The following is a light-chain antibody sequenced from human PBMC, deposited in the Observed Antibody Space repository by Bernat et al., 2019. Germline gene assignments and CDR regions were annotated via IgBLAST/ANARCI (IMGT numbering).Light chain of an antibody. Sequence: EIVLTQSPATLSLSPGERATLSCRASQSVSTNLAWYQQKPGQVPRLLIYDASNRATDIPARFSGSGSGTDFTLTISSLEPEDFAVYYCQQRSNWPLTFGGGTKVEI. CDR1: QSVSTN. V-gene: IGKV3-11*01. J-gene: IGKJ4*02. CDR3: QQRSNWPLT. CDR2: DAS.